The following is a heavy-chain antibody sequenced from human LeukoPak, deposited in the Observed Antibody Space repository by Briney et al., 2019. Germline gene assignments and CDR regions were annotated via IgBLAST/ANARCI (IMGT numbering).Heavy chain of an antibody. D-gene: IGHD3-22*01. CDR1: GYTLTELS. CDR2: SDPEDGET. J-gene: IGHJ4*02. V-gene: IGHV1-24*01. CDR3: ATLKYYYDSSGPKYYFDY. Sequence: GASVKVSCKVSGYTLTELSMHWVRQAPGKGLEWMGGSDPEDGETIYAQKFQGRVTMTEDTSTDTAYMELSSLRSEDTAVYYCATLKYYYDSSGPKYYFDYWGQGTLVTVSS.